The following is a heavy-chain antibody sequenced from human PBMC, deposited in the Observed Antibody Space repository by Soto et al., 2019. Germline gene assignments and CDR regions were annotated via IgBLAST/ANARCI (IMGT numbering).Heavy chain of an antibody. V-gene: IGHV1-3*01. CDR3: ARVHVDVPTEFDY. D-gene: IGHD3-10*02. Sequence: QVQLVQSGAEVKKPGASVKVSCKASGYTFTSYGMHWVRQAPGQRLEWMGYINPGRGNTKYSQKFQGRVTITGDTSATTAYMELSGLRSEDTAVYYCARVHVDVPTEFDYWGQGTLVTVSS. CDR2: INPGRGNT. J-gene: IGHJ4*02. CDR1: GYTFTSYG.